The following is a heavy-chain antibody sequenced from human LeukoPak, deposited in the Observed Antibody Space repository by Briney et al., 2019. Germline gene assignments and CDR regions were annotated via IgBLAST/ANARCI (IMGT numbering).Heavy chain of an antibody. J-gene: IGHJ6*04. CDR2: IRSKANSYAT. D-gene: IGHD4-23*01. CDR3: TRLDYGGDYYGMDV. V-gene: IGHV3-73*01. CDR1: EFTFSGSA. Sequence: PGGSLRLSCAASEFTFSGSAMHWVRQASGKGLEWVGRIRSKANSYATAYAASVKGRFTISRDDSKNTAYLQMNSLKTEDTAVYYCTRLDYGGDYYGMDVWGKGTTVTVSS.